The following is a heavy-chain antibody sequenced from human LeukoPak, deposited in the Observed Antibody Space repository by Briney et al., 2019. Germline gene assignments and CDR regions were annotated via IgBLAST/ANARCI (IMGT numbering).Heavy chain of an antibody. Sequence: SETLSLTCAVSGYSVSGNSYYWSWIRQPPGKGLEWIGYVYYLGNTNYNPSLQSRVTISLNTPENQVSLRLSSLTAADTAVYYCARHRFGELSHFDYWGQGILVTVSS. J-gene: IGHJ4*02. V-gene: IGHV4-61*01. CDR2: VYYLGNT. D-gene: IGHD3-10*01. CDR1: GYSVSGNSYY. CDR3: ARHRFGELSHFDY.